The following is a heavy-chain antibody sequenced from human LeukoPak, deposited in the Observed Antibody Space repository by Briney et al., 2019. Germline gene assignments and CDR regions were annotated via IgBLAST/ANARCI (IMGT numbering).Heavy chain of an antibody. CDR2: IGTASDT. CDR1: GSTCRSID. J-gene: IGHJ6*03. Sequence: PGGCLRLSCADTGSTCRSIDKDLVRPPTGQGLERVSTIGTASDTYYPGSVEGRFTLSRDNAKNSLYLHMNSLTAGDTAVYYCARGPPRGKYYYMDVWGKGTTVTVSS. V-gene: IGHV3-13*01. D-gene: IGHD1-1*01. CDR3: ARGPPRGKYYYMDV.